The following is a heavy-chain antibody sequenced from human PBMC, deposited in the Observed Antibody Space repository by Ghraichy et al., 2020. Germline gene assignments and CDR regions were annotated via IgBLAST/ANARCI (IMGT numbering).Heavy chain of an antibody. CDR2: ISGSGGNI. J-gene: IGHJ5*02. CDR1: GFTFSSFT. Sequence: GGSLRLSCAASGFTFSSFTMSWVRQAPGKGLEWVSAISGSGGNIYYADSVKGRFTISRDNSKNMLYLQMDSLRAEDTAEYYCAKSVGGWSASWGSWGQGTLVTLSS. CDR3: AKSVGGWSASWGS. V-gene: IGHV3-23*01. D-gene: IGHD6-19*01.